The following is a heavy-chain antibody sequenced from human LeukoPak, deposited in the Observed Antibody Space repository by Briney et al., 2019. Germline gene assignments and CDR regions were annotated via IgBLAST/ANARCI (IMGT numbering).Heavy chain of an antibody. CDR3: ARDSDGPYGDYLDDAFDI. D-gene: IGHD4-17*01. J-gene: IGHJ3*02. V-gene: IGHV1-46*01. Sequence: ASVKVSCKASGYTFTSYYMHWVRQAPGQGLEWMGIINPSGGSTSYAQKFQDRVTITTDESTSTAYMEVSSLRSEDTAVYYCARDSDGPYGDYLDDAFDIWGQGTMVTVSS. CDR2: INPSGGST. CDR1: GYTFTSYY.